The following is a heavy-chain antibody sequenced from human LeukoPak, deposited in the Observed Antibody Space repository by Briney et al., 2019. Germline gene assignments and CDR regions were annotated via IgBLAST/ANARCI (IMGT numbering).Heavy chain of an antibody. CDR2: IIPIFGTA. CDR3: ARGALRYQLSNAFDI. Sequence: ASVKVSCKASGGTFSSYAISWVRQAPGQGLEWMGGIIPIFGTANYAQKFQGRVTITTDESTSTAYMELSNLRSEDTAVYYCARGALRYQLSNAFDIWGQGTMVTVSS. V-gene: IGHV1-69*05. CDR1: GGTFSSYA. J-gene: IGHJ3*02. D-gene: IGHD2-2*01.